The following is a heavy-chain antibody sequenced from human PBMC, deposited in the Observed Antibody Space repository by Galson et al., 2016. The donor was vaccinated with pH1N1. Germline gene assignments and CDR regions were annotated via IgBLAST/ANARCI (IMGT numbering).Heavy chain of an antibody. Sequence: SVKVSCKASGYTFTGYYMHWVRQAPGQGLEWMGWINPNSGGRNYAQKFQGRVTMTRDTSISTAYMELGRLRSDDTAVYSCARGSGYSGYDPEYYFDYWGQGTLVTVSS. D-gene: IGHD5-12*01. CDR3: ARGSGYSGYDPEYYFDY. V-gene: IGHV1-2*02. J-gene: IGHJ4*02. CDR1: GYTFTGYY. CDR2: INPNSGGR.